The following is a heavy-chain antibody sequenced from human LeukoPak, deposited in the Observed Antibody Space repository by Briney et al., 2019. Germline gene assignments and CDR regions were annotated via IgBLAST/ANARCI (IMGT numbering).Heavy chain of an antibody. V-gene: IGHV3-48*02. CDR1: GFTFSSYS. Sequence: PGESLKISCAASGFTFSSYSMDWVRQAPGKGLEWISFISSSSGTIYYVDSVKGRFTISRDNAKNSLYLQMNSLRDEDTAVYYCVRDRAGGNSVWFDPWGQGTLVTVSS. CDR2: ISSSSGTI. CDR3: VRDRAGGNSVWFDP. J-gene: IGHJ5*02. D-gene: IGHD4-23*01.